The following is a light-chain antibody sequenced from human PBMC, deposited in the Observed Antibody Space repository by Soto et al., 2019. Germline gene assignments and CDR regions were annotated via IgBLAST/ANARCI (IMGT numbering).Light chain of an antibody. Sequence: EIVLTQSPGTLSLSPGERATLSCRASQSVSSSDLAWYQQKPGQAPSLLIYGASSRAAGSQERFSGSGSGTDFTLTISRLEPEDFAVYYCQQYGSSPPLTFGGGTKVAIK. V-gene: IGKV3-20*01. CDR2: GAS. J-gene: IGKJ4*01. CDR3: QQYGSSPPLT. CDR1: QSVSSSD.